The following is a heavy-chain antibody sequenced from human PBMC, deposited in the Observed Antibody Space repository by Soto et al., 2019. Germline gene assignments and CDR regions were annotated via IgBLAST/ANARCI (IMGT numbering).Heavy chain of an antibody. CDR2: IYSGGST. CDR3: ARYYYGSGSAGDALDI. CDR1: GFTVSSNY. D-gene: IGHD3-10*01. V-gene: IGHV3-53*01. Sequence: GGSLRLSCAASGFTVSSNYMSWVRQAPGKGLEWVSVIYSGGSTYYADSVKGRFTISRDNSKNTLYLQMNSLRAEDTAVYYCARYYYGSGSAGDALDIWGQGTMLTVSS. J-gene: IGHJ3*02.